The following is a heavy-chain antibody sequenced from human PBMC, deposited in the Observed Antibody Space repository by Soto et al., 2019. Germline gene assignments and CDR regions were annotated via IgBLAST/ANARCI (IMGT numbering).Heavy chain of an antibody. CDR1: GFTFCNYS. Sequence: GGSLRLSCSTPGFTFCNYSLNWGPPAPGKGLEWVSAISGSGGPTYYADSVKGRFTISRDNSKNTLYLQMNSLRADDTAVYYCAKVSRFLDSGLIWGQGTLVTVSS. V-gene: IGHV3-23*01. CDR3: AKVSRFLDSGLI. D-gene: IGHD3-10*01. CDR2: ISGSGGPT. J-gene: IGHJ4*03.